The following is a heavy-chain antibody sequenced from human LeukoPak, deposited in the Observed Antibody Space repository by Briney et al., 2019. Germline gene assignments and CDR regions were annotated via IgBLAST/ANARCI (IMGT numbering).Heavy chain of an antibody. CDR1: GGSISSSSYH. CDR2: IYYSGST. Sequence: SETLSLTCTVSGGSISSSSYHWDWIRQPPGKGLEWIGSIYYSGSTYYNPSLKSRVTISVDTSKNQFSLKLSSVTAADTAVYYCARQSSDISGSNFDYWGQGTLVTVSS. CDR3: ARQSSDISGSNFDY. J-gene: IGHJ4*02. V-gene: IGHV4-39*01. D-gene: IGHD3-22*01.